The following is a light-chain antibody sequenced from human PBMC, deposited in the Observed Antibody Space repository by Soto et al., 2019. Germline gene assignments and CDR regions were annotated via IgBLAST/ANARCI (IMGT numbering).Light chain of an antibody. Sequence: EIVLTQSPGTLSVSPGERVTLSCRASQSVSSNYLAWYQQRPGQAPRLLIFGASYRATGIPDRFSGSGSGTDFTLTISRLEPEDFAVYYCQQYSSSPPEFTCGPGTKVDSK. CDR3: QQYSSSPPEFT. J-gene: IGKJ3*01. V-gene: IGKV3-20*01. CDR1: QSVSSNY. CDR2: GAS.